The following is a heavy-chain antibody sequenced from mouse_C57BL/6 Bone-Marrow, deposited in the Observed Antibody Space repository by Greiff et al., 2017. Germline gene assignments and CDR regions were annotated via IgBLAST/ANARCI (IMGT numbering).Heavy chain of an antibody. D-gene: IGHD1-1*01. CDR2: IDPSDSYT. V-gene: IGHV1-69*01. Sequence: QVQLQQPGAELVMPGASVKLSCKASGYTFTSYWMHWVKQRPGQGLEWIGEIDPSDSYTNYNQKFKGKSTLTVDKSSSTAYMQLSSLTSEDSAVYYCARSSSYYGSSYYYFDYWGQGTTLTVSS. CDR1: GYTFTSYW. J-gene: IGHJ2*01. CDR3: ARSSSYYGSSYYYFDY.